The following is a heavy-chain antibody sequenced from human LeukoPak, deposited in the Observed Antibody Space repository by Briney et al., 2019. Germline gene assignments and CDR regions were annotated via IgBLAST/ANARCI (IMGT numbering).Heavy chain of an antibody. CDR3: ARLGGNFDY. CDR1: GGSVSTFF. V-gene: IGHV4-4*07. CDR2: TQSGGIT. J-gene: IGHJ4*02. D-gene: IGHD1-26*01. Sequence: SETLSLTCTVSGGSVSTFFWSWIRQSPGKGLEWIGYTQSGGITDYHPSLKSRVTLSADTSKNQVSLRLTSVTAADTAVYYCARLGGNFDYWGQGKLVTVSS.